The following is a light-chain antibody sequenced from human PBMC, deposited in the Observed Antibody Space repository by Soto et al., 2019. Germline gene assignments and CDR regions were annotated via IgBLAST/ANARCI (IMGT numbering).Light chain of an antibody. CDR1: ISNIGSNF. Sequence: QSVLTQPPSASGTPGQRVTISCSGSISNIGSNFIYWYQQLPGTAPKLLIYRNNERPSGVPDRFSGSKSGTSASLAISGLRSEDEADYHCVAWHDSLSGVVFGGGTKLTVL. CDR3: VAWHDSLSGVV. J-gene: IGLJ2*01. V-gene: IGLV1-47*01. CDR2: RNN.